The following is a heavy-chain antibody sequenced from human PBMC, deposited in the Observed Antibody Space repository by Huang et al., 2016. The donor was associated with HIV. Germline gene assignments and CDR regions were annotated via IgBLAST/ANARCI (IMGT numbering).Heavy chain of an antibody. J-gene: IGHJ3*02. Sequence: QVQLVESGGGVVQPGRSLRLSCAASGFPFNNHAMHWVRQAPGKGLDWVAVISNDGSNNYDADYVKGRFTISRDSSKSTLFLHMTSLRTEDTAVYYCARAKDTWDAYDIWGQGTMVIVSS. V-gene: IGHV3-30-3*01. D-gene: IGHD5-18*01. CDR2: ISNDGSNN. CDR1: GFPFNNHA. CDR3: ARAKDTWDAYDI.